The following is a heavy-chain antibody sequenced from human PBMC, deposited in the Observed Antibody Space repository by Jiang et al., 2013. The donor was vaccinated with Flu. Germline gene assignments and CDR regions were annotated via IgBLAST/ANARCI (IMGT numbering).Heavy chain of an antibody. CDR3: AKLRPRYNWNLFDY. CDR2: ISGSGGST. Sequence: APGKGLEWVSAISGSGGSTYYADSVKGRFTISRDNSKNTLYLQMNSLRAEDTAIYYCAKLRPRYNWNLFDYWGQGTLVTVSS. V-gene: IGHV3-23*01. D-gene: IGHD1-20*01. J-gene: IGHJ4*02.